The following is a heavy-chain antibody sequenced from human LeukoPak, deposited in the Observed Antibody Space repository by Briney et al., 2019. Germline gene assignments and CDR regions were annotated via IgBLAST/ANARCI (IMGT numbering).Heavy chain of an antibody. CDR1: GGSIGSRTYY. Sequence: PSETLSLTCTVSGGSIGSRTYYWGWIRQPPGKGLEWIGSIYYTGSTYYNPSLKRRVTISVDTSKNQFSLKLTSVTAADTAVYYCARRHINVSGTYYFDYWGQGTLVTVSS. CDR3: ARRHINVSGTYYFDY. J-gene: IGHJ4*02. D-gene: IGHD3-10*01. CDR2: IYYTGST. V-gene: IGHV4-39*01.